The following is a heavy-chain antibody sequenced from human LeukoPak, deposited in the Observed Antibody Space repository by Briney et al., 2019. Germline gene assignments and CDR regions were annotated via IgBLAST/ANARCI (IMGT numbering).Heavy chain of an antibody. CDR1: GGSISGYY. J-gene: IGHJ4*02. D-gene: IGHD7-27*01. V-gene: IGHV4-59*01. CDR3: ARDKVPGDY. CDR2: IYYSGST. Sequence: PSETLSLTCTVSGGSISGYYWSWIRQPPGEGLEWIGYIYYSGSTDYNPSLKSRVTISVDTSKNQFSLKLSSVTAADTAVYYCARDKVPGDYWGQGTLVTVSS.